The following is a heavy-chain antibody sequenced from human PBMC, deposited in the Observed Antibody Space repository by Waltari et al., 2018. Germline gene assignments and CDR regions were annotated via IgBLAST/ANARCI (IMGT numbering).Heavy chain of an antibody. J-gene: IGHJ3*02. D-gene: IGHD6-13*01. Sequence: EVQLVESGGGLVKPGGSLRLSCAASGFTFSSFTMNWVRQAPGKGLEWVSSISSSSSYIYYADSVKGRCTISRDNAKNSLYLQMNSLRAEDTAVYYCARESIAAAGNDAFDIWGQGTMVTVSS. CDR3: ARESIAAAGNDAFDI. CDR2: ISSSSSYI. CDR1: GFTFSSFT. V-gene: IGHV3-21*01.